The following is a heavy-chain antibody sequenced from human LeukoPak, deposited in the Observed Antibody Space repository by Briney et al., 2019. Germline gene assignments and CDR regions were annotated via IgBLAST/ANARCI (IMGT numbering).Heavy chain of an antibody. J-gene: IGHJ5*02. CDR1: GGSISSSSYY. CDR2: IYYSGST. D-gene: IGHD3-10*01. V-gene: IGHV4-39*01. Sequence: PSETLSLTCTVSGGSISSSSYYWGWIRQPPGKGLEWIGSIYYSGSTYYNPSLKSRVTISVDTSKNQFTLKLSSVTAADTAVYYCARLKGGATMVRGESFWFDPWGRGTLVTVSS. CDR3: ARLKGGATMVRGESFWFDP.